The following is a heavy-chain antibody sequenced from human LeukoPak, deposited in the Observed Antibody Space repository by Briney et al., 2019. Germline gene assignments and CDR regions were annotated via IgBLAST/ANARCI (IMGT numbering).Heavy chain of an antibody. J-gene: IGHJ4*02. D-gene: IGHD3-10*01. CDR2: IYYSGNT. Sequence: SETLSLTCTVSGVSISSSNSYWGWIRQPPGKGLEWIGSIYYSGNTYYNASRKSQVSISIDMSKNQFSLKLTSVTAAHTAVYYCARQTGSGLFILPGGQGTLVTVSS. CDR3: ARQTGSGLFILP. V-gene: IGHV4-39*01. CDR1: GVSISSSNSY.